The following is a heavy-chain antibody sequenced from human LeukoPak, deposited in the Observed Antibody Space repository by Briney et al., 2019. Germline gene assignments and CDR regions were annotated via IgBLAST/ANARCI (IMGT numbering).Heavy chain of an antibody. V-gene: IGHV4-59*01. CDR2: IYYSGST. D-gene: IGHD3-10*01. CDR1: GGSISSFY. J-gene: IGHJ5*02. Sequence: SETLSLTCTVSGGSISSFYWSWIRQPPGKGLEWIGYIYYSGSTNYNPSLKSRVTISVDTSKNQFSLKLSSVTAADTAVYYCARSASYGSGSYTSWGQGTLVTVPS. CDR3: ARSASYGSGSYTS.